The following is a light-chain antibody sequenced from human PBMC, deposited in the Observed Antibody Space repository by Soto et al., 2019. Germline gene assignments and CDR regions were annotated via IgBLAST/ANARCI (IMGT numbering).Light chain of an antibody. V-gene: IGLV2-14*03. J-gene: IGLJ1*01. Sequence: QSALTQPASVSGFPGQSITISCTGTISDVGGYNYVSWYQQHPCKAPKLMIFDVSNRPSGVSNRFSGSKSGYTASLTISGLQAEYEADYYCSSYTSSSTYVFGTGTKVTVL. CDR1: ISDVGGYNY. CDR2: DVS. CDR3: SSYTSSSTYV.